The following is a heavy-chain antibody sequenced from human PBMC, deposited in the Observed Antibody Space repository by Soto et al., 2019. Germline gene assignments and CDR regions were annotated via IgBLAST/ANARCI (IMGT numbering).Heavy chain of an antibody. Sequence: GGSLRLSCAASGFTFSDYYMSWIRQAPGKGLEWVSYISSSGSTIYYADSVEGRFTISRDNSKNSLYLQMNSLRAEDTAVYYCARGVLEWLQLRQARYYGMDVWGQGTTVTVPS. D-gene: IGHD3-3*01. CDR3: ARGVLEWLQLRQARYYGMDV. J-gene: IGHJ6*02. CDR1: GFTFSDYY. CDR2: ISSSGSTI. V-gene: IGHV3-11*04.